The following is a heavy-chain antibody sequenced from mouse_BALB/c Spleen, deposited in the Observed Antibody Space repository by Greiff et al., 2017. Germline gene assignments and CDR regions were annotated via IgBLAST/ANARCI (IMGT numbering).Heavy chain of an antibody. D-gene: IGHD2-4*01. CDR3: ARGLDYDYDGGDY. Sequence: QVQLQQSGAELAKPGASVKMSCKASGYTFTSYWMHWVKQRPGQGLEWIGYINPSTGYTEYNQKFKDKATLTADKSSSTAYMQLSSLTSEDSAVYYCARGLDYDYDGGDYWGQGTTLTVSS. J-gene: IGHJ2*01. CDR1: GYTFTSYW. CDR2: INPSTGYT. V-gene: IGHV1-7*01.